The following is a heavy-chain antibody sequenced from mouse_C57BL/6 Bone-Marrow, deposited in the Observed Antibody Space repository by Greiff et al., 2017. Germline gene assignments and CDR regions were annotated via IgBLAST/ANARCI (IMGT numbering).Heavy chain of an antibody. D-gene: IGHD2-14*01. Sequence: QVQLQQPGAELVMPGASVKLSCKASGYTFTSYWMHWVKQRPGQGLEWIGEIDPSDSYTNYNHKFKGKSTLTVDKSSSTAYMQLSSLTSEDSAVYYCARAGPYDRNSDYWGQGTTLTVSS. CDR1: GYTFTSYW. CDR2: IDPSDSYT. V-gene: IGHV1-69*01. J-gene: IGHJ2*01. CDR3: ARAGPYDRNSDY.